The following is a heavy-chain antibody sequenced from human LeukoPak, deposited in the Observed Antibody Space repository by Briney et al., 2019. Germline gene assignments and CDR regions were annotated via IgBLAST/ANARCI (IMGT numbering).Heavy chain of an antibody. CDR1: GYSFTSYW. D-gene: IGHD3-3*01. V-gene: IGHV5-51*01. J-gene: IGHJ6*02. CDR3: ARADFDYYYGMDV. CDR2: IYPGDSDT. Sequence: GESLKISCKGSGYSFTSYWIGWVRQMPGKGLEWMGIIYPGDSDTRYSPSFQGQVTISADKSISTAYLQWSSLKASDSAMYYCARADFDYYYGMDVWGQGTTVTVSS.